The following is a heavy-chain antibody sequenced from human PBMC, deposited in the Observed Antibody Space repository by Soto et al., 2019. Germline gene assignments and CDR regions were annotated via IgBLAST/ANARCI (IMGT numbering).Heavy chain of an antibody. J-gene: IGHJ4*02. CDR3: ASLSTIFGVVRDQGFAY. V-gene: IGHV5-51*01. CDR1: GYSFTSYW. CDR2: IYPGDSDT. Sequence: PGESLKISCKGSGYSFTSYWIGWVRQMPGKGLEWMGIIYPGDSDTRYSPSFQGQVTISADKSISTAYLQWSSLKASDTAMYYCASLSTIFGVVRDQGFAYWGQGTLVTVSS. D-gene: IGHD3-3*01.